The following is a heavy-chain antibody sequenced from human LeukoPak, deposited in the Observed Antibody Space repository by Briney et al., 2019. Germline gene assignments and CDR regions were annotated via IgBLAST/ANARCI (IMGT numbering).Heavy chain of an antibody. Sequence: ASVRVSCKTSGYTFTAYYMHWVRHAPGQGLEWMGWINPINPNSDDIHYAQKFRGRVTMTRDTSISTAYVELSSLRADDTAVYYCARGGYSSSLYDYWGQGTLVTVSS. CDR1: GYTFTAYY. CDR3: ARGGYSSSLYDY. J-gene: IGHJ4*02. V-gene: IGHV1-2*02. D-gene: IGHD6-13*01. CDR2: INPINPNSDDI.